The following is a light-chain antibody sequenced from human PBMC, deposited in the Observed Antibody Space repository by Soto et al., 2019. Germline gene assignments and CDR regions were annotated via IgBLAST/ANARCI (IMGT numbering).Light chain of an antibody. CDR3: QQYGSSPLT. J-gene: IGKJ4*01. Sequence: EIVLTQSPGTLSLSPGERATHSCRASESVSDNYLAWYQQRSGQAPRLVIYGASSRASAVPDRFSGSGSGADFTLTISRLEPEDFAVYYCQQYGSSPLTFGGGTKVEIK. V-gene: IGKV3-20*01. CDR1: ESVSDNY. CDR2: GAS.